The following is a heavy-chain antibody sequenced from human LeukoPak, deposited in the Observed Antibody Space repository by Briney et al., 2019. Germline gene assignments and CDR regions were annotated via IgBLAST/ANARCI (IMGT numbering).Heavy chain of an antibody. Sequence: GGSLRLSCAASGFTFDDYAMHWVRQVPGKGLEWVSGISWNSGSIAYADSVKGRFTISRDNAKNSLYLQMNSLRAEDTAVYYCARFSRDGYNYDYWGQGTLVTVSS. CDR3: ARFSRDGYNYDY. D-gene: IGHD5-24*01. CDR1: GFTFDDYA. J-gene: IGHJ4*02. V-gene: IGHV3-9*01. CDR2: ISWNSGSI.